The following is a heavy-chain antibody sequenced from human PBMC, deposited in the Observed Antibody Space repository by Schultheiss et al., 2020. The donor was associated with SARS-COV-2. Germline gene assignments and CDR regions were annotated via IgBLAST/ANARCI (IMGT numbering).Heavy chain of an antibody. Sequence: GGSLRLSCAASGFTFSSYAMSWVRQAPGKGLEWVSSISSSSSYIYYADSVKGRFTISRDNSKNTLYLQMSSLGDEDTAVYYCAKGPHDFWSGYQGYYYMDVWGKGTTVTVSS. CDR2: ISSSSSYI. CDR3: AKGPHDFWSGYQGYYYMDV. D-gene: IGHD3-3*01. V-gene: IGHV3-21*01. CDR1: GFTFSSYA. J-gene: IGHJ6*03.